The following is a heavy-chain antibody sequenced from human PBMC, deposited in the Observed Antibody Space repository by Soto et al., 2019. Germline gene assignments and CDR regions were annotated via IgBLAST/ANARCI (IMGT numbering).Heavy chain of an antibody. CDR3: ARDRGNGGIPEPFDI. Sequence: PGGSLRLSCAASGFTFSSFDMHWVRQAPGKGLEWVSGIDFTGGTYYPDSVRGRFTISREDAKNSLYLQMNSLGAGDTAVYYCARDRGNGGIPEPFDIWGQGTMVTVSS. V-gene: IGHV3-13*01. CDR2: IDFTGGT. CDR1: GFTFSSFD. J-gene: IGHJ3*02. D-gene: IGHD2-15*01.